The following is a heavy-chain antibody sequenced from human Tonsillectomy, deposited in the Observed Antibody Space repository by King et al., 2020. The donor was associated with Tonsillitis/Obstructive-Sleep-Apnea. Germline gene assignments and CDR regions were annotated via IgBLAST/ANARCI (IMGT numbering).Heavy chain of an antibody. J-gene: IGHJ6*02. CDR1: GFTFSSYA. CDR3: ASTPHCSGGSCTLHFYGMDV. D-gene: IGHD2-15*01. CDR2: ISGGGGGT. Sequence: VQLVESGGGLVQPGGSLRLSCAASGFTFSSYAMSWVRQAPGQGLEWVSAISGGGGGTYYAASVKGRFTILRDNSQNTLYLQMNSLRAEDTAVYYCASTPHCSGGSCTLHFYGMDVWGQGTTVTVSS. V-gene: IGHV3-23*04.